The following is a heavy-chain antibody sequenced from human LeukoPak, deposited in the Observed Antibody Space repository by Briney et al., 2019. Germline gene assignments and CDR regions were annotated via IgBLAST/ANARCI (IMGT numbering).Heavy chain of an antibody. J-gene: IGHJ4*02. CDR3: ARASRSGSYFLY. Sequence: GGSLRLSCAASGFTFSDHYMDWVRQTPGKGLEWVGRSRNKANSYTTEYAASVKGRFTISRDDSKNSLSLQMNSLKTDDTAVYYCARASRSGSYFLYWGQGTLVTVSS. D-gene: IGHD1-26*01. V-gene: IGHV3-72*01. CDR1: GFTFSDHY. CDR2: SRNKANSYTT.